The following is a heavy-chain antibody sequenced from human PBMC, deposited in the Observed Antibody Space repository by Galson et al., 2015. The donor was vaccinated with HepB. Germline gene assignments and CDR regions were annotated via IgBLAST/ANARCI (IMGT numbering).Heavy chain of an antibody. J-gene: IGHJ4*02. D-gene: IGHD4-23*01. V-gene: IGHV3-48*04. CDR3: VFLRGNDLKPLDY. CDR2: ISSSSTTI. Sequence: SLRLSCAASTFIFTTYSMNWVRQAPGKGLKWVSYISSSSTTIYYADSVKGRFTISRDNAKNSLYLQMSSLRVEDTAVYYCVFLRGNDLKPLDYWGQGTLVTVSS. CDR1: TFIFTTYS.